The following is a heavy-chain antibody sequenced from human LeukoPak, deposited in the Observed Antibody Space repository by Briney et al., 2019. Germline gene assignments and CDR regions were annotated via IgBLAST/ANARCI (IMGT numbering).Heavy chain of an antibody. CDR1: GYSFTSYW. V-gene: IGHV5-51*01. D-gene: IGHD6-13*01. CDR3: ARHSIAAAGTEL. J-gene: IGHJ4*02. Sequence: GGSLHTSSKASGYSFTSYWIGWVRAMPGKGLEWKGIIYPGDSDTTHPPSSHDQVTISADKSISPPYLQWSSLKPSDTAMYYCARHSIAAAGTELWGQGPLGPVSS. CDR2: IYPGDSDT.